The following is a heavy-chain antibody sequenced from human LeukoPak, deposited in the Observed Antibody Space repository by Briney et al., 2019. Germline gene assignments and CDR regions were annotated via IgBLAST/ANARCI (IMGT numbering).Heavy chain of an antibody. Sequence: GGSLRLSCAASGFTFSNYGMHWVRQAPGKGLEWVAFISYDGTNKYYADSVKGRFTISRDNSKNTLYLQMNSLRAEDTAVYYCAKDPRRYSRTGGYFDYWGQGTLVTVSS. CDR3: AKDPRRYSRTGGYFDY. J-gene: IGHJ4*02. V-gene: IGHV3-30*18. D-gene: IGHD6-13*01. CDR2: ISYDGTNK. CDR1: GFTFSNYG.